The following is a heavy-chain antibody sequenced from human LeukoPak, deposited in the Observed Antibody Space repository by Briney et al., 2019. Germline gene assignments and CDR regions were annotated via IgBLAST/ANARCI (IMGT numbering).Heavy chain of an antibody. CDR1: GFTFSLYA. V-gene: IGHV3-21*03. D-gene: IGHD3-3*01. CDR2: ISSSGSYI. J-gene: IGHJ4*02. Sequence: GGSLRLSCVASGFTFSLYAMNWVRQAPGKGLEWVSSISSSGSYIYYADSVKGRFTISRDNAKNSLYLQMNSLKTEDTAVYYCTTRGPLRFLEWLYYYWGQGTLVTVSS. CDR3: TTRGPLRFLEWLYYY.